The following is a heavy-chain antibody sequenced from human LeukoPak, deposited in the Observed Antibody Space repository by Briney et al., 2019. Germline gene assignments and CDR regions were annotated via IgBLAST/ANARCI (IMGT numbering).Heavy chain of an antibody. D-gene: IGHD5-12*01. CDR1: GGSFSGHY. CDR3: ARALVRATMVWYFDL. V-gene: IGHV4-34*01. CDR2: ISHSGST. Sequence: SETLSLTCAVSGGSFSGHYWSWIRQPPGKGLEWIGEISHSGSTNYSPSLKSRVTISVDTSKNQFSLNLSSVTAADTAVYYCARALVRATMVWYFDLWGRGTLVTVSS. J-gene: IGHJ2*01.